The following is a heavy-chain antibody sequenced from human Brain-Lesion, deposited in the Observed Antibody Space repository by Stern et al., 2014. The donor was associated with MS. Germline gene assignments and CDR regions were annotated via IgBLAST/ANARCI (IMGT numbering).Heavy chain of an antibody. Sequence: QVQLVESGAEVKKPGASVKVSCKTSGYIFTGYYIHWVRQAPGKGLEWMAWINPNTGGTKYAQKFQGRVTMRRETSISTAYVELSSLTSDDTAVYYCARDQRGITIFGVVTDYYYLGMDVWGQGTTVTVSS. CDR2: INPNTGGT. J-gene: IGHJ6*02. V-gene: IGHV1-2*02. CDR3: ARDQRGITIFGVVTDYYYLGMDV. CDR1: GYIFTGYY. D-gene: IGHD3-3*01.